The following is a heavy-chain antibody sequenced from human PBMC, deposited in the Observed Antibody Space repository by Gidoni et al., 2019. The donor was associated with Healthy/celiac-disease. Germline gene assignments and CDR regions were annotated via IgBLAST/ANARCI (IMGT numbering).Heavy chain of an antibody. V-gene: IGHV4-61*02. Sequence: QVQLQESGPGLVKPSQTLSLTCTVSAGSITSGSYYWSWIRQPAGRGLEWIGRIYTSGSTNYNPALKSRITMSVDTSKNQFSLKLSSVTAADTAVYYCAREYSGYDSNYYFDHWGQGTLVTVSS. J-gene: IGHJ4*02. D-gene: IGHD5-12*01. CDR3: AREYSGYDSNYYFDH. CDR2: IYTSGST. CDR1: AGSITSGSYY.